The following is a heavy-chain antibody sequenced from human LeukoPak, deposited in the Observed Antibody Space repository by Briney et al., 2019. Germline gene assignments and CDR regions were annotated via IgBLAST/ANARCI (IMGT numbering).Heavy chain of an antibody. J-gene: IGHJ4*02. CDR2: GHHTGSS. Sequence: SETLSLTCTVSGTSIRNYYWSWVRQSPGQGLEWLAYGHHTGSSNFSPPFRSRVTTSVDASRDQFSLRLTSMTAADTAVYYCAREKEGTDHDSTAAFHYWGQGILVIVSS. CDR3: AREKEGTDHDSTAAFHY. CDR1: GTSIRNYY. D-gene: IGHD3-22*01. V-gene: IGHV4-59*01.